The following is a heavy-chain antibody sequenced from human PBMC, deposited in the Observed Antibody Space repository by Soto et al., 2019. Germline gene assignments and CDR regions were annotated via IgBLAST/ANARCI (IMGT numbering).Heavy chain of an antibody. CDR2: INPNSGGT. V-gene: IGHV1-2*02. D-gene: IGHD4-4*01. J-gene: IGHJ6*02. CDR3: AREGPTVSTSPDGMDV. Sequence: QVQLVQSGAEVKKPGASVKVSCKASEYTFTGHFVHWVRQAPGQGLEWMGWINPNSGGTNYAQKLQGRITVTRDTSIGTAYMALSRLRSDDTAVYYCAREGPTVSTSPDGMDVWGQGTTVTVSS. CDR1: EYTFTGHF.